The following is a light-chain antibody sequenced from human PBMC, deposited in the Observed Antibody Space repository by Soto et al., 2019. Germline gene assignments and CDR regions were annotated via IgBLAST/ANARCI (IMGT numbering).Light chain of an antibody. CDR1: SSDVGGYNY. V-gene: IGLV2-14*03. J-gene: IGLJ2*01. CDR3: SSYTSSSTRV. CDR2: DVS. Sequence: QSALTQPASVSGSPGQSITISCTGTSSDVGGYNYVSWYQHHPGKAPKLMIYDVSNRPSGVPNRFSGSKSGNTASLTISGLQAEDEADYYCSSYTSSSTRVFGGGTKLTVL.